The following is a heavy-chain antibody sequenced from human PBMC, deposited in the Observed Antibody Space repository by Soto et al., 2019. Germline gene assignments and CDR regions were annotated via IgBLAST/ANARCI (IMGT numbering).Heavy chain of an antibody. Sequence: QVQLVESGGGVVQPGRSLRLSCAASGFTFSSYGMHWVRQAPGKGLEWVAVIWYDGSNKYYADSVKGRFTISRDNSKNTLYLQMNSLRAEDTAVYYCARDGGTQTVVTPIYYFDYWGQGTLVTVSS. D-gene: IGHD2-15*01. J-gene: IGHJ4*02. V-gene: IGHV3-30*19. CDR3: ARDGGTQTVVTPIYYFDY. CDR2: IWYDGSNK. CDR1: GFTFSSYG.